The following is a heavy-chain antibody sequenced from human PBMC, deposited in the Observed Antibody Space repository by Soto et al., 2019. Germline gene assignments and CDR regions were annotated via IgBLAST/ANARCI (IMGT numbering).Heavy chain of an antibody. J-gene: IGHJ3*02. Sequence: QLQLQESGPGLVKPSETLSLTCSVSGGSISSSTYYWGWVRQPPGKGLEWIGSIYYSGTAHYTPSIKSRLTISVDTSKDQFSLNLSAVTAADTAVYYCARRATTVTYDAFDIWGQGTMVTVSS. CDR3: ARRATTVTYDAFDI. CDR1: GGSISSSTYY. D-gene: IGHD4-17*01. CDR2: IYYSGTA. V-gene: IGHV4-39*01.